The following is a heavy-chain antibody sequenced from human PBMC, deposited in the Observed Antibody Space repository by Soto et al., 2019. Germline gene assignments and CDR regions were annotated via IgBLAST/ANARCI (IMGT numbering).Heavy chain of an antibody. CDR1: GFTFSSYS. J-gene: IGHJ6*02. CDR2: ISSSSSYI. CDR3: ARVFSQYNWNYNPYYYYYGMDV. D-gene: IGHD1-7*01. Sequence: EVQLVESGGGLVKPGGSLRLSCAASGFTFSSYSMNWVRQAPGKGLEWVSSISSSSSYIYYADSVKGRFTISRDNAKNSLYLQMNSLRAEDTAVYYCARVFSQYNWNYNPYYYYYGMDVWGQGTTVTVSS. V-gene: IGHV3-21*01.